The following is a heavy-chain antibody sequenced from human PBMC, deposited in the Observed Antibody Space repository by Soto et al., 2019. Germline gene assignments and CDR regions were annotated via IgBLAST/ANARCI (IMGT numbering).Heavy chain of an antibody. V-gene: IGHV3-23*01. CDR1: GFTFSSHA. CDR2: ISGSGGST. CDR3: AAIVVVITTNALPFDY. Sequence: GGSLRLSCAASGFTFSSHAMSWVRQAPGKGLEWVSAISGSGGSTYYADSVKGRFTISRDNSKNTLYLQMNSLRAEDTAVYYCAAIVVVITTNALPFDYWGQGTLVTVSS. D-gene: IGHD3-22*01. J-gene: IGHJ4*02.